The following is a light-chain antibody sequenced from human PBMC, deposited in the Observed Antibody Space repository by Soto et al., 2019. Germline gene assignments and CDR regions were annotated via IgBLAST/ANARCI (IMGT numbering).Light chain of an antibody. V-gene: IGLV2-14*01. J-gene: IGLJ3*02. CDR1: NSDVGGYDY. CDR2: QVN. CDR3: SSLTSSNTWV. Sequence: QSALTQPASVSGSPGQSITISCTGTNSDVGGYDYVSWYQHYPGKAPKLLIYQVNNRPSGVSSRFSGSKSGNTASLTFSGLQAEDEADYYCSSLTSSNTWVFDGGTKLTVL.